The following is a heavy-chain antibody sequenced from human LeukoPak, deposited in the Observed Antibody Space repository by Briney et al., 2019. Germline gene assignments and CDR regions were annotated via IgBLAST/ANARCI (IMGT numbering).Heavy chain of an antibody. J-gene: IGHJ6*02. V-gene: IGHV3-74*01. CDR2: INSDGGST. Sequence: GGSLRLSCTASGFTFSSYWMHWVRQAPGKGLVWVSRINSDGGSTSYADSVKGRFTISRDNSKNTPYLEMNSLRAEDTAVYYCGKDMGYYGLDVWGQGTTVTVSS. CDR1: GFTFSSYW. D-gene: IGHD3-10*01. CDR3: GKDMGYYGLDV.